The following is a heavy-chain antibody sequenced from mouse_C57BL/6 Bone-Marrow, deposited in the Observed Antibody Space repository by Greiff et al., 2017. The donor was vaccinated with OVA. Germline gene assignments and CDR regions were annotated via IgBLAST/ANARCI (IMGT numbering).Heavy chain of an antibody. CDR2: ISSGGDYI. D-gene: IGHD1-1*01. CDR1: GFTFSSYA. J-gene: IGHJ1*03. Sequence: DVKLQESGAGLVKPGGSLKLSCAASGFTFSSYAMSWVRQTPEKRLEWVAYISSGGDYIYYADTVKGRFTISRDNARNTLYLQMSSLKSEDTAMYYCTREEGSSYWYFDVWGTGTTVTVSS. CDR3: TREEGSSYWYFDV. V-gene: IGHV5-9-1*02.